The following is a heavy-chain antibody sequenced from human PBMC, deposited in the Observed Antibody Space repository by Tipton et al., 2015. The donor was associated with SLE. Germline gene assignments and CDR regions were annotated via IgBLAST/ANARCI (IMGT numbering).Heavy chain of an antibody. CDR1: RGSFSGYH. D-gene: IGHD3-16*01. CDR2: INYSGSA. Sequence: LRLSCTIYRGSFSGYHWNWIRQTPEKGLEWIGEINYSGSANYNPSLKSRVTISLDTSKNQFSLKLSSATAADTAVYYCARDPRLNWDYGTYFDYWGQGTLVTVSS. J-gene: IGHJ4*02. V-gene: IGHV4-34*01. CDR3: ARDPRLNWDYGTYFDY.